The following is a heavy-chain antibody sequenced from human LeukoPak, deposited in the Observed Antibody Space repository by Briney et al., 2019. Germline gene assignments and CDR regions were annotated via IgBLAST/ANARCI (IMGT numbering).Heavy chain of an antibody. CDR1: GGSFSGYY. CDR3: AGMVRGVISVY. CDR2: INHSGST. J-gene: IGHJ4*02. D-gene: IGHD3-10*01. Sequence: PPETLSLTCAVYGGSFSGYYWSWIRQPPGKGLEWIGEINHSGSTNYNPSLKSRVTISVDTSKNQFSLKLSSVTAADTAVYYCAGMVRGVISVYWGQGTLVTVSS. V-gene: IGHV4-34*01.